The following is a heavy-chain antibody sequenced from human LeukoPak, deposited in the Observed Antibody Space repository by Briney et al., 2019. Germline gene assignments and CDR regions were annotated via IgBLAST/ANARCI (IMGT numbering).Heavy chain of an antibody. V-gene: IGHV3-7*01. D-gene: IGHD3-3*01. CDR2: IKQDGSEK. CDR1: GFTFSSYW. J-gene: IGHJ3*02. CDR3: ARVFLRSLRFLEWLGDDAFDI. Sequence: PGGSLRLSCAAPGFTFSSYWMSWVRQAPGKGLEWVANIKQDGSEKYYVDSVKGRFTISRDNAKNSLYLQMNSLRAEDTAVYYCARVFLRSLRFLEWLGDDAFDIWGQGTMVTVSS.